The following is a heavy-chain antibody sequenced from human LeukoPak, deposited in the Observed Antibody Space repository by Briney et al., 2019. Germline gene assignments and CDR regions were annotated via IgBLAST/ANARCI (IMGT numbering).Heavy chain of an antibody. Sequence: GASVKVSCKASGYTFTSYGISWVRQAPGQGLEWMGWISAYNGNTNYAQKLQGRVTMTTDTSTGTAYMELRSLRSDDTAVYYCARDQGRSSGWESHYYYYGMDVWGQGTTVTVSS. CDR1: GYTFTSYG. V-gene: IGHV1-18*01. J-gene: IGHJ6*02. CDR2: ISAYNGNT. D-gene: IGHD6-19*01. CDR3: ARDQGRSSGWESHYYYYGMDV.